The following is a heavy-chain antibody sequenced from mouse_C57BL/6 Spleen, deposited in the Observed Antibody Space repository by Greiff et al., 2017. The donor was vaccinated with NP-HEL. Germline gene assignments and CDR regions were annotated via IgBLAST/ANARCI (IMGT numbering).Heavy chain of an antibody. CDR2: IHPSDSDT. D-gene: IGHD2-2*01. V-gene: IGHV1-74*01. J-gene: IGHJ2*01. CDR3: SILVVYFDY. Sequence: QVQLQQPGAELVKPGASVKVSCKASGYTFTSYWMHWVKQRPGQGLEWIGRIHPSDSDTNYNQKFKGKATLTVDKSSSTAYMQRSSLTSDYSAVYYFSILVVYFDYWGQGTTLTVSS. CDR1: GYTFTSYW.